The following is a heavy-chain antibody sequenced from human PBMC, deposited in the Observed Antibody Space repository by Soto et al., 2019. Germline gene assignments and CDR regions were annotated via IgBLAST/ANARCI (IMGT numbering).Heavy chain of an antibody. Sequence: SETLSLTCTVSGGSISSYHWTWIRQPPGKGLEWIGYIDYSGGSNYNPSLKSRVTISVDTSKNQFSLKLNSVTAADTAVYYCAREDYTSWSTSPLFDYWGQGTLVTVSS. CDR3: AREDYTSWSTSPLFDY. J-gene: IGHJ4*02. D-gene: IGHD2-2*01. CDR2: IDYSGGS. V-gene: IGHV4-59*01. CDR1: GGSISSYH.